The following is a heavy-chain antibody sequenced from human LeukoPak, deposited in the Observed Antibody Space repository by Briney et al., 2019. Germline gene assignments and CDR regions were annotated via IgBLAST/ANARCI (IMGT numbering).Heavy chain of an antibody. D-gene: IGHD3-22*01. CDR3: ARDLFPDSSGFDAFEI. CDR1: GYTFTSYG. V-gene: IGHV1-18*01. J-gene: IGHJ3*02. Sequence: ASVKVSCKASGYTFTSYGISWVRQAPGQGLEWMGWISAYNGNTNYAQKLQGRVTTTTDTSTSTAYMELRSLRSDDTAVYYCARDLFPDSSGFDAFEIWGQGTMVTVSS. CDR2: ISAYNGNT.